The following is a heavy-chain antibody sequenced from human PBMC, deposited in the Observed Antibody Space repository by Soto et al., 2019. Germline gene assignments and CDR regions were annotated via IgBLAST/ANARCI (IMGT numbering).Heavy chain of an antibody. CDR2: TYYRSKWYN. CDR1: GDIVSSNSAA. V-gene: IGHV6-1*01. Sequence: SQNLSLTCVISGDIVSSNSAAWNWIRQSPSRGLEWLGRTYYRSKWYNDYAVSVKSRITINPDTSKNQFSLQLNSVTPEDTAVYYCARDPIPRIAARPHAFDIWGQGTMVTVSS. D-gene: IGHD6-6*01. J-gene: IGHJ3*02. CDR3: ARDPIPRIAARPHAFDI.